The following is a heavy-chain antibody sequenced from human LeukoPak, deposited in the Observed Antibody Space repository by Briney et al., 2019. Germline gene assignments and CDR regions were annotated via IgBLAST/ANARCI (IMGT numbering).Heavy chain of an antibody. CDR3: ARNAIPARYCSSTSCARTMDV. D-gene: IGHD2-2*01. J-gene: IGHJ6*04. Sequence: ASVKVSCKASGYTFTSYGISWVRQAPGQGLEWMGWISAYNGNTNYAQKLQGRVTMTTDTSTSTTYMELRSLRSDDTAVYYCARNAIPARYCSSTSCARTMDVWGKGTTVTVSS. CDR2: ISAYNGNT. V-gene: IGHV1-18*01. CDR1: GYTFTSYG.